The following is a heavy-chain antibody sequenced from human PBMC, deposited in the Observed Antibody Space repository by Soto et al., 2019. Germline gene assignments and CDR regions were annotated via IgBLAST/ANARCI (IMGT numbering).Heavy chain of an antibody. CDR1: GGSISSYY. CDR3: ARHGEDVVVPADSAAGQYYYYYSYMDV. CDR2: IYYSGST. V-gene: IGHV4-59*08. D-gene: IGHD2-2*01. J-gene: IGHJ6*03. Sequence: SETLSLTCTVSGGSISSYYWSWIRQPPGKGLEWIGYIYYSGSTNYNPSLKSRVTISVDTSKNQFSLKLSSVTAADTAVYYCARHGEDVVVPADSAAGQYYYYYSYMDVWGKGTTVTVSS.